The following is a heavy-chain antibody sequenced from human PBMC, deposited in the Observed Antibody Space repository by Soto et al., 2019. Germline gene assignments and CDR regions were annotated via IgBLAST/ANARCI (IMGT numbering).Heavy chain of an antibody. V-gene: IGHV4-31*03. CDR1: GGSISSGGYY. D-gene: IGHD3-22*01. Sequence: SETLSLACTVSGGSISSGGYYWSWIRQHPGKGLEWIGYIYYSGITYYNPSLKSRFTISVDTSKSQFSLKLSSVTAADTAVYYCARDVDQYYDSSGYYYPGSAFDIWGQGTMVTV. CDR3: ARDVDQYYDSSGYYYPGSAFDI. CDR2: IYYSGIT. J-gene: IGHJ3*02.